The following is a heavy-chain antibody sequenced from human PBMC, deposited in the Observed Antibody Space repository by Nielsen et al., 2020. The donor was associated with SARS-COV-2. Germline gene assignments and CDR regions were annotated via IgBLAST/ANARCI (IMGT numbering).Heavy chain of an antibody. CDR1: GFTFSSYA. CDR2: ISGSGGST. D-gene: IGHD3-9*01. V-gene: IGHV3-23*01. Sequence: GESLKISCAASGFTFSSYAMSWVRQAPGKGLEWVSAISGSGGSTYYADSVKGRFTISRDNSKNTLYLQMNSLRAEDTAVYYCAKEWGGYYDILTGYYSANWFDPWGQGTLVTVSS. CDR3: AKEWGGYYDILTGYYSANWFDP. J-gene: IGHJ5*02.